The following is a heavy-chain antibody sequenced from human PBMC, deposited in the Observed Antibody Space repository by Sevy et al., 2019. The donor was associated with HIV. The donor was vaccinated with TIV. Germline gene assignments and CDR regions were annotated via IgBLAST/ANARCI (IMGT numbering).Heavy chain of an antibody. J-gene: IGHJ4*02. Sequence: SLTCTVSGGSISSSSYYWGWIRQPPGKGLEWIGSIYYSGSTYYNPSLKSRVTISVDTSKNQFSLKLSSVTAADTAVYYCASITMVRGVIIGLDYWGQGTLVTVSS. CDR2: IYYSGST. CDR1: GGSISSSSYY. CDR3: ASITMVRGVIIGLDY. V-gene: IGHV4-39*01. D-gene: IGHD3-10*01.